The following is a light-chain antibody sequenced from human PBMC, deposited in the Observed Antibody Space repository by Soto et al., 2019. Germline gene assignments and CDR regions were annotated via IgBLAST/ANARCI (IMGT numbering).Light chain of an antibody. J-gene: IGKJ5*01. Sequence: DLQMTQSPSTVSASVGDRVTITCRASQSISKWLAWYQQKPGKAPNLLIYKASNLESEVPSRFSGSGSGTEFTLTISSLHPDDFATYDCQQYNGLITFGQGTRLEIK. CDR2: KAS. V-gene: IGKV1-5*03. CDR3: QQYNGLIT. CDR1: QSISKW.